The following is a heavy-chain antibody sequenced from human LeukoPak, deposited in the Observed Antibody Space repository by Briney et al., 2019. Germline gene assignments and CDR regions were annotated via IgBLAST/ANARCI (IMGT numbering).Heavy chain of an antibody. CDR1: GYTFTGYY. J-gene: IGHJ4*02. V-gene: IGHV1-2*02. Sequence: ASVKVSCKASGYTFTGYYIHWVRQAPGQGLEWMGWINPNSGGTNYAQNFQGRVTMTRDTSISTAYMELSRLKSDDTAVYYCARDNDVYNDFDYWGQGTLVTVSS. CDR2: INPNSGGT. CDR3: ARDNDVYNDFDY. D-gene: IGHD5-24*01.